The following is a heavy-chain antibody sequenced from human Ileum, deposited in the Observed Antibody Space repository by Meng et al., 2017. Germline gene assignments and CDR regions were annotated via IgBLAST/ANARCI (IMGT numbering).Heavy chain of an antibody. J-gene: IGHJ5*02. Sequence: QVQLQESGPGLVKPSETLSLTCTVSGASISAYYWSWIRQPPGKGLECIGYIFYNGDINYSPSLKSRVTISLDTSKSQISLKLTSVTAADTAVYYRARTARVFDPWGQGTLVTVSS. V-gene: IGHV4-59*01. CDR3: ARTARVFDP. CDR1: GASISAYY. CDR2: IFYNGDI.